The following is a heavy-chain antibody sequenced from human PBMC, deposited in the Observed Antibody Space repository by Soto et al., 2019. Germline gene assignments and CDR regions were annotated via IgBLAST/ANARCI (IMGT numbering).Heavy chain of an antibody. CDR3: TRGGSAGSGNYNPHYYHMDV. CDR1: GFTFSDHY. V-gene: IGHV3-72*01. J-gene: IGHJ6*02. D-gene: IGHD3-10*01. CDR2: TANRANSYNT. Sequence: LRLSCVASGFTFSDHYMDWVRQAPGRGLEWVGRTANRANSYNTQYAASVKGRFTISRDDSQNSLYLQMNSLKTEDTAVYYCTRGGSAGSGNYNPHYYHMDVWGQGTTVTVS.